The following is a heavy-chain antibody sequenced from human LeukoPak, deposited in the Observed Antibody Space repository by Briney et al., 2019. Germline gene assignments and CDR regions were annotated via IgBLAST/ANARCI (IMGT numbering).Heavy chain of an antibody. Sequence: SETLSLTCAVSGGSISSGGYYWSWIRQPAGKGLEWIGRIYTSGSINYNPSLKSRVTMSVDTSKNQFSLKLSSVTAADTAVYYCARGSTTMIVDFDYWGQGTLVTVSS. CDR3: ARGSTTMIVDFDY. J-gene: IGHJ4*02. V-gene: IGHV4-61*02. D-gene: IGHD3-22*01. CDR1: GGSISSGGYY. CDR2: IYTSGSI.